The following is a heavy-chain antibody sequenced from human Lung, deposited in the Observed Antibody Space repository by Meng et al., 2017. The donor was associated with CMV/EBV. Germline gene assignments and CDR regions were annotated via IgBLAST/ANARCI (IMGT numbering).Heavy chain of an antibody. D-gene: IGHD1-1*01. V-gene: IGHV1-2*02. CDR1: GYTFTGYY. CDR2: INPITGAT. CDR3: GRVVASAQLPPLDV. J-gene: IGHJ6*02. Sequence: SVKVSXKALGYTFTGYYVHWLRQAPGQGLEWMGWINPITGATKYAQKFQGRVTMTRDTSISTACMDLSRLTSDDAAIYYCGRVVASAQLPPLDVWGQGTXVTVSS.